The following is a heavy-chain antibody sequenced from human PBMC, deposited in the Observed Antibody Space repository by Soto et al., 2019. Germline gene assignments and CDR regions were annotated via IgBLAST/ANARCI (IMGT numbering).Heavy chain of an antibody. V-gene: IGHV4-4*07. CDR2: IYTSGST. CDR1: GGSISSYY. D-gene: IGHD2-15*01. J-gene: IGHJ5*02. CDR3: ARDGYCSGGSCPLYNNWFDP. Sequence: PSETLSLTCTVSGGSISSYYWSWIRQPAGKGLEWIGRIYTSGSTNYNPSLKSRVTMSVDTSKNQFSLKLSSVTAADTAVYYCARDGYCSGGSCPLYNNWFDPWGQGTLVTVS.